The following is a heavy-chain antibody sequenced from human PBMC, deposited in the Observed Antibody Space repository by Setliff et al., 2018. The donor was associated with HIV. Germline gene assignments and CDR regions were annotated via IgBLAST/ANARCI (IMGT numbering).Heavy chain of an antibody. CDR2: IYHRGSA. D-gene: IGHD2-15*01. V-gene: IGHV4-31*03. J-gene: IGHJ6*02. Sequence: SETLSLTCTVSGGSICSDGYYWSWIRQHQGKGLEWIGYIYHRGSAYYHPSLKSRVTISVDTSKNQFSLKLNSVIAADTAVYYCATSRRYCSGATCYAYYYGMDVWGQGATVTVSS. CDR1: GGSICSDGYY. CDR3: ATSRRYCSGATCYAYYYGMDV.